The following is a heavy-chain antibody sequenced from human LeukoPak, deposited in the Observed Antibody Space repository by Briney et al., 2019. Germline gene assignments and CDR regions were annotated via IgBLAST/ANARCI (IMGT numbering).Heavy chain of an antibody. V-gene: IGHV3-21*01. CDR2: ISSSSSYI. Sequence: GGSLRLSCAASGFTFSSYSMNWVRQAPGKGLEWVSSISSSSSYIYYADSVKGRFTISRDNAKNSLYLQMNSLRAEDTAVYYCARALARNWFDPWGQGTPVTVSS. CDR3: ARALARNWFDP. CDR1: GFTFSSYS. J-gene: IGHJ5*02.